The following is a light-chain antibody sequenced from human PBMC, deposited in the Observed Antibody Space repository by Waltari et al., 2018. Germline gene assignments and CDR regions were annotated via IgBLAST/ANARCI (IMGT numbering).Light chain of an antibody. V-gene: IGKV1-NL1*01. Sequence: IQMTQSPSSLSGFVGDRVTISCRASQDITNALAWDQHKLGRAPKLLIYATSKLEGGVPARFSGRGSGTTYTLTIDSLQSDDSASYFCQQYFSVPLTFGGGSKIEI. J-gene: IGKJ4*01. CDR2: ATS. CDR3: QQYFSVPLT. CDR1: QDITNA.